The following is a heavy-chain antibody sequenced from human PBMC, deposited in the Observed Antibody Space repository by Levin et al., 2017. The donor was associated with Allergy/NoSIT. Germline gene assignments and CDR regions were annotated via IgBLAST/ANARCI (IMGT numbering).Heavy chain of an antibody. V-gene: IGHV3-30*03. J-gene: IGHJ4*02. CDR2: ISDDGSKK. CDR3: AGGKYGEDY. CDR1: GFSFSTFA. D-gene: IGHD4-17*01. Sequence: LSLTCAASGFSFSTFAMHWVRQAPGKGLEWVAAISDDGSKKYYIDSVKGRLTISRDNSKNTLFLQMNSLRAEDTAVYYCAGGKYGEDYWGQGTLVTVSS.